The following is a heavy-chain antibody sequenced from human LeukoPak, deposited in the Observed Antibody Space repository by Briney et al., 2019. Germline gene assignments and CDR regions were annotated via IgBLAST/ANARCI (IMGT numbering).Heavy chain of an antibody. D-gene: IGHD1-1*01. CDR3: ARPGTLGTPDGFDI. Sequence: GESLKIPCKTSGYTFTDYWIGWVRQMPGKGLEWMGIIYPDDSDTKYSPSFQGQVTISADRSITTACLQWSSLKASDTAIYYCARPGTLGTPDGFDIWGQGTMVTVSS. CDR1: GYTFTDYW. V-gene: IGHV5-51*01. CDR2: IYPDDSDT. J-gene: IGHJ3*02.